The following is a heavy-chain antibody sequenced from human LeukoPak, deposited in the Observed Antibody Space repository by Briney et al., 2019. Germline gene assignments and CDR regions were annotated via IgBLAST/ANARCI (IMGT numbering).Heavy chain of an antibody. J-gene: IGHJ4*02. Sequence: GRSLRLSCAASGFTFSIYAMNWVRQAPGKGLEWVTVISSDGSNEYYADSVKGRFTTSRDNSKNTLYLQMNSLRTEDTAVYYCATDRASKGEQWLGYLSFWGQGTLVTVSS. CDR1: GFTFSIYA. D-gene: IGHD6-19*01. CDR2: ISSDGSNE. V-gene: IGHV3-30*03. CDR3: ATDRASKGEQWLGYLSF.